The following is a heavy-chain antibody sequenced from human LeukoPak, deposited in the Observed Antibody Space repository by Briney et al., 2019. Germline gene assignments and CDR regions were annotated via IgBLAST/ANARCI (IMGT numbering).Heavy chain of an antibody. D-gene: IGHD6-13*01. V-gene: IGHV2-70*01. CDR3: ARIVGVVAAAGRIGYYYYGMDV. CDR2: IDWDDDK. CDR1: GFSLSTSGMC. J-gene: IGHJ6*04. Sequence: ESGPGLVKPTQTLTLTCTFSGFSLSTSGMCVSWIRQPPGKALEWLALIDWDDDKYYSTSLKTRLTISKDTSKNQVVLTMTKMDPVDTATYYCARIVGVVAAAGRIGYYYYGMDVWGKGTTVTVSS.